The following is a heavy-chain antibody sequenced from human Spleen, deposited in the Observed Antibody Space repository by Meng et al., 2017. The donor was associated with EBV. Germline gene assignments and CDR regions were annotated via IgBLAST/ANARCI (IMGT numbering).Heavy chain of an antibody. D-gene: IGHD6-13*01. J-gene: IGHJ4*02. CDR2: TYYRSKWYN. V-gene: IGHV6-1*01. Sequence: QVQLQQSGPGLVKPSXXXXLXXAISGDSVSSNSGAWNWIRQSPSRGLEWLGRTYYRSKWYNDYAVSVKSRISINPDTSKNQFSLQLNSVTPEDTAVYYCTRAPQQIATAGAQFDYWGQGTLVTVSS. CDR1: GDSVSSNSGA. CDR3: TRAPQQIATAGAQFDY.